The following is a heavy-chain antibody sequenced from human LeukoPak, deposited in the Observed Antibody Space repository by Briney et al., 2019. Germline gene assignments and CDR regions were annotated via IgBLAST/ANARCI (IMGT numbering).Heavy chain of an antibody. Sequence: SETLSLTCTVSGGSISSGGYYWSWIRQHPGKGLEWIGYIYYSGSTYYNPSLKSRVTISVDTSKNQFSLKLSSVTAADTAVYYCARDGRGFGESGFDVWGQGTMVTVPS. CDR1: GGSISSGGYY. V-gene: IGHV4-31*03. CDR2: IYYSGST. CDR3: ARDGRGFGESGFDV. D-gene: IGHD3-10*01. J-gene: IGHJ3*01.